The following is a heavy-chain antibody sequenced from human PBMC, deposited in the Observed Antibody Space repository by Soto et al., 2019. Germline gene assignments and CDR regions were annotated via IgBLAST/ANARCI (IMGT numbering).Heavy chain of an antibody. CDR3: AKAPSPYGSGTLGYFDY. J-gene: IGHJ4*02. V-gene: IGHV3-23*01. D-gene: IGHD3-10*01. CDR1: GFTFSSYA. CDR2: ISGSGGST. Sequence: GGSLRLSCAASGFTFSSYAMSWVRQAPGKGLEWVSAISGSGGSTYYADSVKGRFTISRDNSKNTLYLQMNSLRAEDTAVYYCAKAPSPYGSGTLGYFDYWGQGTLVTVSS.